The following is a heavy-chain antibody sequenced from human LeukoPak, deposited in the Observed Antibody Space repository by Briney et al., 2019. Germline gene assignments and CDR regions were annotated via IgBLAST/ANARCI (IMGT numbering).Heavy chain of an antibody. J-gene: IGHJ6*02. CDR2: IIPIFGTA. D-gene: IGHD3-22*01. CDR3: ARDSKWFINDYYYGMDV. V-gene: IGHV1-69*13. CDR1: GGTFSSYA. Sequence: SVKVSCKASGGTFSSYAISWVRQAPGQGLEWMGGIIPIFGTANYAQKFQGRVTITADESTSTAYMELSSLRSEDTAVYYCARDSKWFINDYYYGMDVWGQGTTVTVSS.